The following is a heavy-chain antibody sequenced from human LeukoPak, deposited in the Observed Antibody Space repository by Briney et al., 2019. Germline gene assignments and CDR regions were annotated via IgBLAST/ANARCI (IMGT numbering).Heavy chain of an antibody. J-gene: IGHJ6*02. CDR1: GFTFSSYA. V-gene: IGHV3-23*01. Sequence: PGGSLRLSCAASGFTFSSYAMSWVRQAPGKGLEWVSAISGSGGSTYYADSVKGRFTISRDNSKNTLYLQMNSLRAEDTAVYYCAKDKFNGPYYYYVMDVWGQGTTVTVSS. CDR2: ISGSGGST. CDR3: AKDKFNGPYYYYVMDV.